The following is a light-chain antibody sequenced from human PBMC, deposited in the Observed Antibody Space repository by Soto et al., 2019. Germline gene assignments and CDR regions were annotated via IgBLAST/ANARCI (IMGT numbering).Light chain of an antibody. CDR3: QQYGRT. CDR2: GAS. V-gene: IGKV3-20*01. J-gene: IGKJ1*01. Sequence: DIVLTPSPGTLAFSPGDRATLYCRASQSVSSTFLAWYQQKPGQAPRLLIYGASSRATGIPDRFSGSGSGTDFTLTISRLEPEDFAVYYCQQYGRTFGQGTKVDIK. CDR1: QSVSSTF.